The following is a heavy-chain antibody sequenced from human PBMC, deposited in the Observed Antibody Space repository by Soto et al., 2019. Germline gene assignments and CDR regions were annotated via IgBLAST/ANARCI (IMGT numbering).Heavy chain of an antibody. CDR3: AHASCFVADCYPNPYFDF. Sequence: QITLKESGPTLVKPTQTLTLTCTFSGFSLSTTEEGVGWIRQPPGKAPEWLALIYWDDDKRYSPSLKTRLTITKETSKNQVVLTVTNVDPVDTATYYCAHASCFVADCYPNPYFDFWGQGILVTVSS. CDR1: GFSLSTTEEG. CDR2: IYWDDDK. D-gene: IGHD2-21*02. V-gene: IGHV2-5*02. J-gene: IGHJ4*02.